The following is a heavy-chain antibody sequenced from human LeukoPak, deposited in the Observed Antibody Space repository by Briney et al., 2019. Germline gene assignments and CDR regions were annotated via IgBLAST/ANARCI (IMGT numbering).Heavy chain of an antibody. CDR3: ARAGGAASAVTTRTFDY. Sequence: GASVKVSCKASGYTFTSYGITWVRQAPGQGLEWMGWISAYNDNTNYAQKLQGRVTMTTDTSTSTAYMELGSLRSDDTTVYYCARAGGAASAVTTRTFDYWGQGTLVTVSS. V-gene: IGHV1-18*01. CDR1: GYTFTSYG. CDR2: ISAYNDNT. J-gene: IGHJ4*02. D-gene: IGHD4-17*01.